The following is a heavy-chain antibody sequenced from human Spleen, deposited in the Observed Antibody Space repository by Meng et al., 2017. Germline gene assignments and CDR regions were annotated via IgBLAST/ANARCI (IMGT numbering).Heavy chain of an antibody. J-gene: IGHJ4*02. CDR3: AREYSSTFDY. CDR1: GHRCSTISAD. V-gene: IGHV6-1*01. D-gene: IGHD6-13*01. Sequence: PALMNPSKHLHLVSATYGHRCSTISADWNWIRQSTSRGLWWLGSTYYRSKWYNDFAVSVKSRITINADTSKNQFSLQLNSVTPEDTAVYYCAREYSSTFDYWGQGTLVTVSS. CDR2: TYYRSKWYN.